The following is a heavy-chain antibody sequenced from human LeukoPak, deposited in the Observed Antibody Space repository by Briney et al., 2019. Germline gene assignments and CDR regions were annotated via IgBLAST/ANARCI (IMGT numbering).Heavy chain of an antibody. Sequence: GGSLRLSCEASGFTFNTCAMSWVRQAPGKGLECVSHIRGSADSTYYSDSVKGRFTISRDNSRNTLYLQMNSLRAEDTAVYYCAKGGGNGAFDPWGQGTLVTVSS. J-gene: IGHJ5*02. CDR3: AKGGGNGAFDP. CDR2: IRGSADST. V-gene: IGHV3-23*01. D-gene: IGHD4-23*01. CDR1: GFTFNTCA.